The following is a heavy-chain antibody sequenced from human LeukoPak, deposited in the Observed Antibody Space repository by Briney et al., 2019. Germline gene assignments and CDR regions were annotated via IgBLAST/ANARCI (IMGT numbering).Heavy chain of an antibody. CDR3: AIEGRAYCGGDCSEYFQH. D-gene: IGHD2-21*02. CDR1: GLTFSHAW. CDR2: IKSKFDGGTT. J-gene: IGHJ1*01. Sequence: PGGSLRLSCVASGLTFSHAWMSWVRQAPGKGLEWVGRIKSKFDGGTTHYAAPVKGRSTISRDDSRNTLYLQMDSLKIEDTAIYYCAIEGRAYCGGDCSEYFQHWARAPWSPSPQ. V-gene: IGHV3-15*01.